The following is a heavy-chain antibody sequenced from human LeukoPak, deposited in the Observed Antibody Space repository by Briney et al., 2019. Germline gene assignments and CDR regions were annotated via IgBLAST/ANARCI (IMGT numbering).Heavy chain of an antibody. J-gene: IGHJ6*04. CDR3: ARGGLLWFGELLFRRDYYYYGMDV. CDR2: INPNSGGT. V-gene: IGHV1-2*04. CDR1: GYTFTCYY. Sequence: ASVKVSCKASGYTFTCYYMHWVRQAPGQGLEWMGWINPNSGGTNYAQKFQGWVTMTSATSISTAYMELSRLRSDDTAVYYCARGGLLWFGELLFRRDYYYYGMDVWGKGTTVTVSS. D-gene: IGHD3-10*01.